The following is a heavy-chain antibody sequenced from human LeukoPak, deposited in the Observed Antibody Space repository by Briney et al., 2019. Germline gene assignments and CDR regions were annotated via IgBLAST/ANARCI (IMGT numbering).Heavy chain of an antibody. J-gene: IGHJ4*02. CDR2: ISTSSSYI. Sequence: GGSLRLSCVASGFTFSNYNMNWVRQAPGKGLEWVSSISTSSSYIYSTDSVRGRFTISRDNAKNSLYLQMNSLRAEDTAVYYCAREPFWSGYYSNLHFDYWGQGTLVTVSS. D-gene: IGHD3-3*01. CDR3: AREPFWSGYYSNLHFDY. V-gene: IGHV3-21*01. CDR1: GFTFSNYN.